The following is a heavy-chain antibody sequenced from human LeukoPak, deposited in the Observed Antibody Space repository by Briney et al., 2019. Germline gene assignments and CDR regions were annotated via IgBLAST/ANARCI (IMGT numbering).Heavy chain of an antibody. V-gene: IGHV4-59*12. Sequence: SETLSLTCTVSGGSISSYYWSWIRQPPGKGLEWIGYIYYSGSTNYNPSLKSRVTISVDTSKNQFSLKLSSATAADTAVYYCARGQEDYDILEAWGQGTMVTVSS. D-gene: IGHD3-9*01. CDR2: IYYSGST. CDR1: GGSISSYY. J-gene: IGHJ3*01. CDR3: ARGQEDYDILEA.